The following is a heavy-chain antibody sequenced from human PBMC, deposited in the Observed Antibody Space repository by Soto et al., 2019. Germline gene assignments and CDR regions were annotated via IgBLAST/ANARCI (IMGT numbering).Heavy chain of an antibody. CDR2: TYYRSKWYN. D-gene: IGHD2-15*01. CDR1: GDSVSSNSAA. J-gene: IGHJ5*02. V-gene: IGHV6-1*01. CDR3: ARDICSGGTCHNWFDP. Sequence: SQTLSLTCAISGDSVSSNSAAWNWIRQSPSRGLEWLGRTYYRSKWYNDYALSVKSRITIIPNTSKNQFSLQLNSVTPEDTALYYCARDICSGGTCHNWFDPRGQGTLVTVSS.